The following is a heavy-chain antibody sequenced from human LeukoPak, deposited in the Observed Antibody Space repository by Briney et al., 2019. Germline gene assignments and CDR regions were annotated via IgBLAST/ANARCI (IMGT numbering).Heavy chain of an antibody. CDR2: IYSGGST. V-gene: IGHV3-66*01. D-gene: IGHD3-16*01. CDR3: AALRDFDY. CDR1: GFTVSNNY. Sequence: GGSLRLSCAASGFTVSNNYMTWVRQAPGKGLEWVSVIYSGGSTYYADSVKGRFTISRDNSKNTVYLQMNGLRAEDTAVYYCAALRDFDYWGQGTLVTVSS. J-gene: IGHJ4*02.